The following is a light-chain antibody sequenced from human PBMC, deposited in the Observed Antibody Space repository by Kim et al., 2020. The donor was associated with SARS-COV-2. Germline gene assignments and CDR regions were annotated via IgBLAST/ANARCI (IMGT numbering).Light chain of an antibody. CDR1: SSNIGAGYY. V-gene: IGLV1-40*01. J-gene: IGLJ3*02. CDR3: QSYDSSLSGSWV. CDR2: GNS. Sequence: QSVLTQPPSVSGTPGQRVTISCTGSSSNIGAGYYVHWYQQLPGTAPKLLIYGNSNQPSGVPDRFSGSKSGTSASLAITGLQAEDEADYYCQSYDSSLSGSWVFGGGTQLTVL.